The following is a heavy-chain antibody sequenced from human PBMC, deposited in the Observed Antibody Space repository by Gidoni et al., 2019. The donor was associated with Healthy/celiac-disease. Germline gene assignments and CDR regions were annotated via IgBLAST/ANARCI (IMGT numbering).Heavy chain of an antibody. CDR1: GFTFSSYG. Sequence: QVQLVESGGGVVQHGRSLRLSCAASGFTFSSYGMHWVRQAPGKGLEWVAVISYDGSNKYYADSVKGRFTISRDNSKNTLYLQMNSLRAEDTAVYYCAKDLITMIVALRGGTYGMDVWGQGTTVTVSS. D-gene: IGHD3-22*01. CDR2: ISYDGSNK. CDR3: AKDLITMIVALRGGTYGMDV. J-gene: IGHJ6*02. V-gene: IGHV3-30*18.